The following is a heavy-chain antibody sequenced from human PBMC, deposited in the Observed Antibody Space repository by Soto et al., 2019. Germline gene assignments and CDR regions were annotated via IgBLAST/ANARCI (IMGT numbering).Heavy chain of an antibody. D-gene: IGHD2-2*01. CDR3: ARLTSSRWFDP. Sequence: SETLSLTCTVSGGSVNTGTSYWTWIRQPPGRGMEWIGYIYFTGGTKYNPSLKSRVTMSLDTSSNQFSLRLSAVTTADTAVYFCARLTSSRWFDPWGQGTLVTVS. V-gene: IGHV4-61*01. CDR1: GGSVNTGTSY. J-gene: IGHJ5*02. CDR2: IYFTGGT.